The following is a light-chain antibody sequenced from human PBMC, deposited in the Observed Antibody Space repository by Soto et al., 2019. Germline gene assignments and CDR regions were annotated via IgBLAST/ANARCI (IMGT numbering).Light chain of an antibody. CDR3: LLYYTGGRPV. CDR1: TGGVTSDHW. V-gene: IGLV7-46*01. Sequence: QAVVTQEPSLTVSPGETVTLTCGSSTGGVTSDHWPYWFQQKPGQGPRTLIYDTNNRHSWTPARFSDSLLGGKAALTLSDAQPEDEAEYYCLLYYTGGRPVFGGGTQLTVL. J-gene: IGLJ7*01. CDR2: DTN.